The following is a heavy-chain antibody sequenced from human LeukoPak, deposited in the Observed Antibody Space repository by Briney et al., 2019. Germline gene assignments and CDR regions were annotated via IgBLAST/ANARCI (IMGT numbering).Heavy chain of an antibody. CDR1: GFTFSDYS. V-gene: IGHV3-48*01. J-gene: IGHJ4*02. CDR3: AKSTYYDILTGYQVDY. D-gene: IGHD3-9*01. Sequence: GGSLRLSCTASGFTFSDYSMNWVRQAPGKGLEWVSNISRGSRTIYYSDSVKGRFTTSRDNAKNSLYLQMNSLRAEDTALYYCAKSTYYDILTGYQVDYWGQGTLVTVSS. CDR2: ISRGSRTI.